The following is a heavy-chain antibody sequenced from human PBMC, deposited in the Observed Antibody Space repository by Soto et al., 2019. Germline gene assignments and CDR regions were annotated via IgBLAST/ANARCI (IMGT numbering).Heavy chain of an antibody. CDR3: GRLDGYDNCFDY. V-gene: IGHV4-59*08. D-gene: IGHD5-12*01. J-gene: IGHJ4*02. Sequence: SEPLSLTCTVSGGSISSHYWSWLPQPPGQGLEWIGYIYYTGSTNYNPSLKSRVTISVDTSKSQFSLRLSSVTAADTAVYFCGRLDGYDNCFDYWGQGALVTASS. CDR1: GGSISSHY. CDR2: IYYTGST.